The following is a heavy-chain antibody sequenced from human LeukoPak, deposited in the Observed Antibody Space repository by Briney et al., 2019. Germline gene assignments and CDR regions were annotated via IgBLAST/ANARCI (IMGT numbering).Heavy chain of an antibody. Sequence: PSETLSLTCSVSGGSITSYYWSWIRQPPGKGLEWIGHVSDGGRTNYSPSLRSRVSISVDTSKNRFSLKLNSVTAADTAVYFCARASTTSDDWGQGTLVTVSS. CDR3: ARASTTSDD. CDR2: VSDGGRT. V-gene: IGHV4-59*01. D-gene: IGHD1-14*01. J-gene: IGHJ4*02. CDR1: GGSITSYY.